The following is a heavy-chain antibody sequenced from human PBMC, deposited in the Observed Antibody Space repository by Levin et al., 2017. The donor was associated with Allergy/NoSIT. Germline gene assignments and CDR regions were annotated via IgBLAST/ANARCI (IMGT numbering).Heavy chain of an antibody. V-gene: IGHV5-51*01. Sequence: GGSLRLSCRGSGYSFSTYWLAWVRQMPGRGLEWMGIIYPGDSDTRYSPSFQGQVTISADTSISTAYLQWSSLRASDTAMYYCARRASSSWSGYYMDGWGKGTTVTVSS. CDR1: GYSFSTYW. CDR2: IYPGDSDT. CDR3: ARRASSSWSGYYMDG. D-gene: IGHD6-13*01. J-gene: IGHJ6*03.